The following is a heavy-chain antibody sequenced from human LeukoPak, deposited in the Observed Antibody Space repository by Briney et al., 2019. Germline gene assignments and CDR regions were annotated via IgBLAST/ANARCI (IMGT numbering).Heavy chain of an antibody. J-gene: IGHJ4*02. CDR3: ARDHSQNFDY. Sequence: GGSLRLSCAASGFTFSGCGMHWVRQAPGKGLEWVAFIRLDGSDEYYGDSVKGRFTISRDNSKNTLHLQMNSLRPEDTAVYYCARDHSQNFDYWGQGTLVTVSS. CDR2: IRLDGSDE. V-gene: IGHV3-30*02. CDR1: GFTFSGCG. D-gene: IGHD5-18*01.